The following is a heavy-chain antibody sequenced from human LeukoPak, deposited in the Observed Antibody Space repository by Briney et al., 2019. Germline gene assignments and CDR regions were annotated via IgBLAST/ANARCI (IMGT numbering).Heavy chain of an antibody. Sequence: PGGSLRLSCAASGFTFGSYGMHWVRQAPGKGLEWVAVISYDGSNKYYADSVKGRFTISRDNSKNTLYLQMNSLRAEDTAVYYCAKDGSGTIGYYFDYWGQGTLVTVSS. J-gene: IGHJ4*02. CDR2: ISYDGSNK. CDR1: GFTFGSYG. CDR3: AKDGSGTIGYYFDY. D-gene: IGHD3-10*01. V-gene: IGHV3-30*18.